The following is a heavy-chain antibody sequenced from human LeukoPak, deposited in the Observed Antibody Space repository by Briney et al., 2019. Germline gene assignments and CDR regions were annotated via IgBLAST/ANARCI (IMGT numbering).Heavy chain of an antibody. D-gene: IGHD3-22*01. J-gene: IGHJ4*02. CDR3: ARTAYDSSDFYRFDY. CDR1: GGSISSGYYS. CDR2: IYNSGNT. Sequence: PSETLSLTCAVSGGSISSGYYSWSWIRQPRGEGLEWIGFIYNSGNTYYNPSLKSRVTLSVDTSKNQFSMNLSSVTAADTAVYYCARTAYDSSDFYRFDYWGQGTLVTVSS. V-gene: IGHV4-30-4*07.